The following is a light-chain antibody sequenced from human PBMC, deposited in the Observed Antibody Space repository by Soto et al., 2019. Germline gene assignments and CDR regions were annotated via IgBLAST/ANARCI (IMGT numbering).Light chain of an antibody. CDR2: DAS. J-gene: IGKJ1*01. CDR1: QNVRSY. CDR3: QQRSSWPPWT. V-gene: IGKV3-11*01. Sequence: EIVLTQSPATLSLSPGERATLSCRASQNVRSYLAWYQQKPGQAPRLLIYDASNRATGIPARFSGSGSGTDFTLTISSLEPEDSAVYYCQQRSSWPPWTFGQGTKVEI.